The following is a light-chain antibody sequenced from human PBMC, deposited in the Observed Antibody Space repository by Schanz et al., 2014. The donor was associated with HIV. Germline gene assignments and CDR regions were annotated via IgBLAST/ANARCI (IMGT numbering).Light chain of an antibody. Sequence: QSALTQPASVSGSPGQSITISCTGTSSDIGRDNLLPRYQQYPGKDPKLMIYEVSKRPSGVPDRFSGSKSGTSASLAITGLQAEDEADYYCQSYDSSLSVVVFGGGTKLTVL. CDR2: EVS. CDR1: SSDIGRDNL. J-gene: IGLJ2*01. V-gene: IGLV2-14*02. CDR3: QSYDSSLSVVV.